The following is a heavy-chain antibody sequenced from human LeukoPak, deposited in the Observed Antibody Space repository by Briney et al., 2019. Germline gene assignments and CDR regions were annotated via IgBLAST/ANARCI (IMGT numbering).Heavy chain of an antibody. J-gene: IGHJ4*02. CDR3: ARQLWWYYFDY. CDR2: IYYSGST. Sequence: LRLSCAASGFTFSSYAMSWVRQHPGKGLEWIGYIYYSGSTYYNPSLKSRVTISVDTSKNQFSLKLSSVTAADTAVYYCARQLWWYYFDYWGQGTLVTVSS. V-gene: IGHV4-31*02. CDR1: GFTFSSYA. D-gene: IGHD5-18*01.